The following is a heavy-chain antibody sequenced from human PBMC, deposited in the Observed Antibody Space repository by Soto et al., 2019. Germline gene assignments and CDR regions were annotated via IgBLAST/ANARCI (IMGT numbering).Heavy chain of an antibody. CDR2: ISGTGGST. D-gene: IGHD2-2*01. Sequence: GGSLRLSCAASGFAFSAYGMNWVRQAPGKGLEWVSVISGTGGSTKYADSVKGRFTISRDNSEKTLYLQMNSLRAEDTAVYYCAKAGSSYYAMGVWGQRTSVRVSS. CDR3: AKAGSSYYAMGV. V-gene: IGHV3-23*01. J-gene: IGHJ6*01. CDR1: GFAFSAYG.